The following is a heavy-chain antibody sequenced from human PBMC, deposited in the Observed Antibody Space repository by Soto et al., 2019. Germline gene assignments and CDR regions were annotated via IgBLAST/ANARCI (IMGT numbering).Heavy chain of an antibody. J-gene: IGHJ6*03. V-gene: IGHV4-59*01. CDR1: GGSIRNYY. CDR2: ISYGGST. Sequence: PSETLSLTCTVSGGSIRNYYWSWLRQPPGKGLEWIAYISYGGSTNYNPSLKSRVTISVDTSKNQFSLKLSSVTAADTALYYCARVPPNRDYYYYYMDVWGKGTTVT. CDR3: ARVPPNRDYYYYYMDV.